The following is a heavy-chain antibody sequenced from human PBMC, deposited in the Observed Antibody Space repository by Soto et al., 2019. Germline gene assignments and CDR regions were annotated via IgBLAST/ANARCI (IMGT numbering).Heavy chain of an antibody. CDR3: AKEVIGGVGDY. CDR1: GFTFSSYA. Sequence: ESGGGLVQPGGSLRLSCAASGFTFSSYAMSWVRQAPGKGLEWVSAISSSGGSTYYTDSVKGRFTISRDNSKNTLYLQMNSLRADDTAMYYCAKEVIGGVGDYWGQGTLVSVSS. V-gene: IGHV3-23*01. D-gene: IGHD3-16*01. J-gene: IGHJ4*02. CDR2: ISSSGGST.